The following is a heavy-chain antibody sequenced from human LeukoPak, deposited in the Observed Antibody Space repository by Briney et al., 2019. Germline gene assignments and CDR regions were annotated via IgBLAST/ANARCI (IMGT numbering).Heavy chain of an antibody. V-gene: IGHV3-30*02. CDR2: IRYDGSNK. Sequence: PGGSLRLSCAASGFTFSNHGMHWIRQAPGKGLEWVAFIRYDGSNKYYADSVKGRFTISRDNSKNTLYLHMNSLRVADTAVYYCAKSFDYWGQGTLVTVSS. CDR3: AKSFDY. J-gene: IGHJ4*02. CDR1: GFTFSNHG.